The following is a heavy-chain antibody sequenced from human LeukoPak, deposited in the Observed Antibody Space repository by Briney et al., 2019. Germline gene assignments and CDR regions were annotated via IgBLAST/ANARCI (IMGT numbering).Heavy chain of an antibody. CDR3: ARATRNGYDY. CDR2: ISDDSETI. D-gene: IGHD5-24*01. J-gene: IGHJ4*02. CDR1: GCTFRMYG. Sequence: GGSLRLSCAASGCTFRMYGLNWVRQAPGKGPEWVSYISDDSETIHYADSAKGRFTMSRDNAKNALFLQMNSLRADDTAVYYCARATRNGYDYWGQGTLVTVSS. V-gene: IGHV3-48*04.